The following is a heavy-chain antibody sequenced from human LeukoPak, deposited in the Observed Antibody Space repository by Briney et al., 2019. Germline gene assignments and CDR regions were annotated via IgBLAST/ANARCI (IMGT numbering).Heavy chain of an antibody. J-gene: IGHJ5*02. CDR2: IYHSGST. D-gene: IGHD2-8*01. Sequence: PSETLSLTCTVSGYSISSGYYWGWIRQPPGKGLEWIGSIYHSGSTYYNPSLKSRVTISVDTSKNQFSLKLSSVTAADTAVYYCARAFRMYALHNWFDPWGQGTLVTVSS. CDR1: GYSISSGYY. CDR3: ARAFRMYALHNWFDP. V-gene: IGHV4-38-2*02.